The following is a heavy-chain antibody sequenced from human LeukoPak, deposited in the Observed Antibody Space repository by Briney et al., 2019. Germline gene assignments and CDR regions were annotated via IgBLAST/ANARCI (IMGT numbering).Heavy chain of an antibody. J-gene: IGHJ4*02. CDR3: ARDLWAVAGTGYFHY. CDR1: GFTFSSYA. Sequence: PGGSLRLSCAASGFTFSSYAMHGVRQAPGEGREGVSVISYDGSNKYYADSVKGRFTISRDNSKNTLYLQMNSLRAEDTAVYYCARDLWAVAGTGYFHYWDQGT. V-gene: IGHV3-30*01. CDR2: ISYDGSNK. D-gene: IGHD6-19*01.